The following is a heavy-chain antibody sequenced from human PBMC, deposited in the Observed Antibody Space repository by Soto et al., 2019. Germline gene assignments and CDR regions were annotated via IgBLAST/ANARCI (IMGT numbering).Heavy chain of an antibody. CDR2: IIPIFGTA. Sequence: QVQLVQSGAEVKKPGSSVKVSCKASGGTFSSYAISWVRQAPGQGLEWMGGIIPIFGTANYAQKFQGRVTITADETTSTAYIELSSPRSEDTAVYYCARSSRAYSSGWYNPDFDYWGQGTLVTVSS. CDR3: ARSSRAYSSGWYNPDFDY. V-gene: IGHV1-69*01. D-gene: IGHD6-19*01. CDR1: GGTFSSYA. J-gene: IGHJ4*02.